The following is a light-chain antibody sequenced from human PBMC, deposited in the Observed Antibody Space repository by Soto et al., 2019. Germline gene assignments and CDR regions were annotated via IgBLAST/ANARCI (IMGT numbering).Light chain of an antibody. CDR2: HAS. CDR3: QHYSRYSRT. CDR1: QPISTW. J-gene: IGKJ1*01. V-gene: IGKV1-5*01. Sequence: DIQMTLSLSTLSASVGDRVTITCRASQPISTWLAWYQQRPGKAPNLLIYHASSLESGVPSRFSGSGSGTDFTLTISSLQPDDFATYYCQHYSRYSRTFAQGTKVDI.